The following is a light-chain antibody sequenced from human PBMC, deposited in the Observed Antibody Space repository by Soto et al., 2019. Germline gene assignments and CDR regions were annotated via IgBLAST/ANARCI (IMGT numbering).Light chain of an antibody. Sequence: IVMTQSPATLSVSPGERVTISCRASQSVTNTLAWYQHKPGQAPRLLISYASRGATGIPSRFNGSGSGTDFTLTISSLQPEDFATYYCQQANSFPPITFGQGTRLEIK. CDR3: QQANSFPPIT. CDR1: QSVTNT. V-gene: IGKV3-15*01. J-gene: IGKJ5*01. CDR2: YAS.